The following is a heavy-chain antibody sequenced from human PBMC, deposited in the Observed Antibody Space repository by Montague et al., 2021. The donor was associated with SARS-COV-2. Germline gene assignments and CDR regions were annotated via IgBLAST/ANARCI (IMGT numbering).Heavy chain of an antibody. J-gene: IGHJ6*02. CDR3: AGMLVPYHGMDV. CDR2: IWYDGSNK. V-gene: IGHV3-33*01. CDR1: GFTFSSYG. D-gene: IGHD6-13*01. Sequence: SLRLSCAASGFTFSSYGMHWVRQAPGKGLEWVAVIWYDGSNKYYADSVKGRFTISRDNSKNTLYLQMNSLRAEDTAVYYCAGMLVPYHGMDVWGQGTTVTVSS.